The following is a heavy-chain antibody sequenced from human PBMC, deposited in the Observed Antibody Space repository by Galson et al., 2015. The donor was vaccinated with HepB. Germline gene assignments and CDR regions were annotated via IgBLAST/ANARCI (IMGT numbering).Heavy chain of an antibody. J-gene: IGHJ4*02. CDR3: ARDLGQMATIFRESIFGY. D-gene: IGHD5-24*01. CDR1: GFTFSSYS. CDR2: ISSSSSYI. V-gene: IGHV3-21*01. Sequence: SLRLSCAASGFTFSSYSMNWVRQAPGKGLEWVSSISSSSSYIYYADSVKGRFTISRDNAKNSLYLQMNSLRAEDTAVYYCARDLGQMATIFRESIFGYWGQGTLVTVSS.